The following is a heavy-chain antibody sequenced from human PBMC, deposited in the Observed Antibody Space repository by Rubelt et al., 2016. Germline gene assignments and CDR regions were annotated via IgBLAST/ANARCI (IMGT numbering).Heavy chain of an antibody. J-gene: IGHJ4*02. Sequence: EVQLVESGGGLVQPGGSLRLSCAASGFTFSTYSMNWVRQAPGKGLEWLSYISGSTSTIFYADSVKGRFTIARDNAKNSLYLQMDSLGAEDSAVYYCARAGGSYRLDFWGQGTLVTVSS. CDR2: ISGSTSTI. V-gene: IGHV3-48*04. D-gene: IGHD1-26*01. CDR1: GFTFSTYS. CDR3: ARAGGSYRLDF.